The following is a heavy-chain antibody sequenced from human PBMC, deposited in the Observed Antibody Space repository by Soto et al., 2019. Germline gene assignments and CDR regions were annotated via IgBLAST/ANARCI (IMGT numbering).Heavy chain of an antibody. D-gene: IGHD3-9*01. CDR1: GGNFRSEA. V-gene: IGHV1-69*13. Sequence: EASVKVSCKASGGNFRSEAISWVRQAPGHGLEWMGRIIPMFSTPHYAQKFQGRVTIIADESTTTVNMEMRGLTYEDTAVYYCARAQFSDILTADDYGMDVWGQGTSVTVSS. CDR2: IIPMFSTP. J-gene: IGHJ6*02. CDR3: ARAQFSDILTADDYGMDV.